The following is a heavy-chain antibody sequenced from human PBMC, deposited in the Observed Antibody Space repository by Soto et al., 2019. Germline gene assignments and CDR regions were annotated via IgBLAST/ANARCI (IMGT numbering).Heavy chain of an antibody. V-gene: IGHV1-69*02. J-gene: IGHJ4*02. CDR2: IIPILGIA. Sequence: QVQLVQSGAEVKKPGSSVKVSCKASGGTFSSYTISWVRQAPGQGLEWMGRIIPILGIANYAQKFQGRVTITADKSTSTAYMELSSLRSEDTAVYYCAEDYGDYIISGWGQGTLVTVSS. D-gene: IGHD4-17*01. CDR3: AEDYGDYIISG. CDR1: GGTFSSYT.